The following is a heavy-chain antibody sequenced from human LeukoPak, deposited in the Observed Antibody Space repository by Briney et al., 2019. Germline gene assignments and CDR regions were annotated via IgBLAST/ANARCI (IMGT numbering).Heavy chain of an antibody. CDR2: INHSGST. CDR3: ARRDYDYVWGSYRYTVPFDY. V-gene: IGHV4-34*01. D-gene: IGHD3-16*02. Sequence: PSETLSLTCAVYGGSFSGYYWSWIRQPPGKGLEWIGEINHSGSTNYNPSLKSRVTISVDTSKNQFSLKLSSVTAADTAVYYCARRDYDYVWGSYRYTVPFDYWGQGTLVTVSS. CDR1: GGSFSGYY. J-gene: IGHJ4*02.